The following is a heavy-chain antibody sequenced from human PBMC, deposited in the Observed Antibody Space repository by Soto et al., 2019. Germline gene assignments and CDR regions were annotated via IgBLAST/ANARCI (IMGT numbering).Heavy chain of an antibody. CDR1: GFTFSNDA. CDR2: FSGSGGST. D-gene: IGHD3-3*01. CDR3: ARDWTGDTCPCLDV. J-gene: IGHJ6*02. V-gene: IGHV3-23*01. Sequence: EVQLLESGGGLVQPGGSLRLSCAAAGFTFSNDALTGVRQSPGKGLEWVSTFSGSGGSTYYADSVRGRFTISRDNSKNTLFLQMNSLRVEDTAIYYCARDWTGDTCPCLDVWGQGTTVSVSS.